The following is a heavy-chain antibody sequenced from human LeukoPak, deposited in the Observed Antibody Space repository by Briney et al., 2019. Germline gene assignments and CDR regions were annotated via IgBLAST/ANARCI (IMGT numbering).Heavy chain of an antibody. V-gene: IGHV1-46*01. Sequence: GASVKVSSKASGYTFTSHYMHWVRQAPGQGLEWMGIINPSGGSTSYAQKFQGRVTMTRDTSTSTVYMELSSLRSEDTAVYYCASEDSSGWDAFDIWGQGTMVTVSS. D-gene: IGHD6-19*01. CDR3: ASEDSSGWDAFDI. CDR2: INPSGGST. J-gene: IGHJ3*02. CDR1: GYTFTSHY.